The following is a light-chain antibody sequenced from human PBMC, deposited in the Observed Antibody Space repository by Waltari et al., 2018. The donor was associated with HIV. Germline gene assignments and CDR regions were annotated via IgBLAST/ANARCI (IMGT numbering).Light chain of an antibody. J-gene: IGLJ3*02. V-gene: IGLV2-8*01. CDR1: SSDVGGYNY. CDR2: EVS. CDR3: SSYAGSNSRWV. Sequence: QSALTQPPSASGSPGQSVTISCTGTSSDVGGYNYVSWYQHHPGKAPKLMIYEVSKRPSGVPERFAGSKSGSTASLTVSGLQAEDEADYYCSSYAGSNSRWVFGGGTKLTAL.